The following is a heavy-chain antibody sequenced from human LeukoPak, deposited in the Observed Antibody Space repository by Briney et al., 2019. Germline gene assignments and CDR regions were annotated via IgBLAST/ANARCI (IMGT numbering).Heavy chain of an antibody. D-gene: IGHD4-11*01. V-gene: IGHV4-61*02. CDR3: ARDRFYSNYFDY. CDR2: IYTSGST. CDR1: GGSISSGSYY. Sequence: SETLSLTCTVSGGSISSGSYYRSWIRQPAGKGLEWIGRIYTSGSTNYNPSLKSRVTISVDTSKNQFSLKLSSVTAADTAVYYCARDRFYSNYFDYWGQGTLVTVSS. J-gene: IGHJ4*02.